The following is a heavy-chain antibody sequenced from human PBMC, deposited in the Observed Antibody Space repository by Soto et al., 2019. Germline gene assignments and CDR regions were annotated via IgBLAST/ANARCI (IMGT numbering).Heavy chain of an antibody. Sequence: SETLSVTSTVSEGSISSFNSRSWVRQPPGKGLAWIGEISLSGSTSYNPSLKSRVAISVDRSKNQFSLKLSSVTGADTAVYYCESEYCSGGSCSNYSDYSVQ. J-gene: IGHJ4*02. CDR2: ISLSGST. V-gene: IGHV4-4*02. CDR3: ESEYCSGGSCSNYSDY. D-gene: IGHD2-15*01. CDR1: EGSISSFNS.